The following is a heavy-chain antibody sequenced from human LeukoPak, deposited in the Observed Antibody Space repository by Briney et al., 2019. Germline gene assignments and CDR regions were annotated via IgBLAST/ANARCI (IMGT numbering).Heavy chain of an antibody. J-gene: IGHJ4*02. Sequence: PSETLSLTCAVYGGSFSGYYWSWIRQPPGKGLEWIGEINHSGSTSYNPSLKSRVTISVDTSKNQFSLKLSSVTAADTAVYYCARGRAGDYDYVWGSYRYKDYFDYWGQGTLVTVSS. CDR1: GGSFSGYY. CDR2: INHSGST. D-gene: IGHD3-16*02. V-gene: IGHV4-34*01. CDR3: ARGRAGDYDYVWGSYRYKDYFDY.